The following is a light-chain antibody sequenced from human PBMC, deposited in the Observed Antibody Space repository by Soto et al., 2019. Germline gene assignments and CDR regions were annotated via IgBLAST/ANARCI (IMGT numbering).Light chain of an antibody. V-gene: IGKV1-5*01. Sequence: DIQMTQSPSTLSASVGDRVTITCRASQSISSWLAWYQQKPGKAPKLLIYDASSLESGVPSRFSGSGSGTEFTLTISSLQPDDFATYSCQQYNSYPPTFGGGTKVEIK. CDR1: QSISSW. CDR3: QQYNSYPPT. J-gene: IGKJ4*01. CDR2: DAS.